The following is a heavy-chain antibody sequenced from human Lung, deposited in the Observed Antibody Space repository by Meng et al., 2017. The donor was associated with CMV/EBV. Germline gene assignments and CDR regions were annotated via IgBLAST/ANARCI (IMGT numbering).Heavy chain of an antibody. J-gene: IGHJ4*02. D-gene: IGHD1-26*01. V-gene: IGHV3-11*04. Sequence: GESLKISCAASGFPFSNYYMSWIRLAPGKGLEWISYISGDGSDLFYGDSVRGRFTISRDNAKNSLYLQINSLRVEDTAVYYCVRDILRVGITYYFDYWGRGXLVTVSS. CDR2: ISGDGSDL. CDR3: VRDILRVGITYYFDY. CDR1: GFPFSNYY.